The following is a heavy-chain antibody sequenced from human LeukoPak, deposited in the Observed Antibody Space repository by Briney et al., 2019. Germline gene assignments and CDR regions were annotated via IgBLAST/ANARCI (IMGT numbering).Heavy chain of an antibody. V-gene: IGHV3-23*01. Sequence: GGSLRLSCAASGFTFSSYAMSWVRQAPGKGLEWVSAISGSGGSTYYADSVKGRFTISRDNSKNTLYLQMNSLRAEDTAVYYCARVGACSSSWYPCYYYGMDVWGQGTTVTVSS. CDR2: ISGSGGST. D-gene: IGHD6-13*01. CDR1: GFTFSSYA. CDR3: ARVGACSSSWYPCYYYGMDV. J-gene: IGHJ6*02.